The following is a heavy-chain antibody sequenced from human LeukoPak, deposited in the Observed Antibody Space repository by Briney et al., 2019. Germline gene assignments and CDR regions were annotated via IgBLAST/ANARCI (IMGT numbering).Heavy chain of an antibody. Sequence: GGSLRLSCAASGFTFSSYSMNWVRQAPGKGLEWVSSISSSSSCIYYGDSVKGRFTISRDNAKNSLYLQMNSLRAEDTAVYYCATETGYNYGFDHWGQGTLVTVSS. V-gene: IGHV3-21*01. CDR1: GFTFSSYS. D-gene: IGHD5-18*01. CDR3: ATETGYNYGFDH. CDR2: ISSSSSCI. J-gene: IGHJ5*02.